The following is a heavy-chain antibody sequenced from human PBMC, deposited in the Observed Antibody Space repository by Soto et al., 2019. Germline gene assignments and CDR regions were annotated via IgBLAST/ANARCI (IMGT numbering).Heavy chain of an antibody. D-gene: IGHD3-3*01. CDR2: IYYSGST. J-gene: IGHJ4*02. CDR1: GGSISSGDYY. CDR3: AGRAASVESLNY. Sequence: TLSLTCTVSGGSISSGDYYWSWIRKPPGKGLECIGYIYYSGSTYYSSSLKSRVTISVDTSKNQFSLKLSSVTAADTAMYSSAGRAASVESLNYMGQVTLGTVST. V-gene: IGHV4-30-4*01.